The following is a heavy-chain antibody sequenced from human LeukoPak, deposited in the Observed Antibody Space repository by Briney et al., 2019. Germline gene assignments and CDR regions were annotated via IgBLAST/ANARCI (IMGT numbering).Heavy chain of an antibody. V-gene: IGHV3-21*01. CDR2: ISSSSSYI. CDR1: GFTFSSYC. J-gene: IGHJ3*02. D-gene: IGHD2-15*01. Sequence: GGSLRLTCAVSGFTFSSYCMNWVRQAPGKGLEWVSSISSSSSYIYYADSVKGRFTISRDNAKNSLYLQMNSLRTEDTAVYYCARETDIVVVVAATDAFDIWGQGTMVTVSS. CDR3: ARETDIVVVVAATDAFDI.